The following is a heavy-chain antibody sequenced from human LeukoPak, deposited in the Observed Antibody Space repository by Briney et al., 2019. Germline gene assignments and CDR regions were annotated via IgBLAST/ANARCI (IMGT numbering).Heavy chain of an antibody. CDR1: GFTFSSYG. Sequence: GGSLRLSCAAPGFTFSSYGMHWVRQAPGKGLEWVAVISYDGSNKYYADSVKGRFTISRDNSKNTLYLQMNSLRAEDTAVYYCLAGSFDYWGQGTLVTVSS. D-gene: IGHD6-19*01. J-gene: IGHJ4*02. CDR2: ISYDGSNK. V-gene: IGHV3-30*03. CDR3: LAGSFDY.